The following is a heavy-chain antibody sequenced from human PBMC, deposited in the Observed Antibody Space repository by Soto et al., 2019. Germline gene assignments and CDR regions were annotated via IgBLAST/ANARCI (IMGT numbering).Heavy chain of an antibody. CDR3: DKAMLRGVIYDFEY. J-gene: IGHJ4*02. CDR2: ITGSGSTT. D-gene: IGHD3-10*01. CDR1: GFTFSSYA. V-gene: IGHV3-23*01. Sequence: EVQLLESGGGLVQPGGSLRLSCAASGFTFSSYAMSWVRQAPGKGLEWVSAITGSGSTTYYADSVKGRFTISRDNSKNTLYRQMNSLRVEDTAAYYCDKAMLRGVIYDFEYWGQGTLVTVPS.